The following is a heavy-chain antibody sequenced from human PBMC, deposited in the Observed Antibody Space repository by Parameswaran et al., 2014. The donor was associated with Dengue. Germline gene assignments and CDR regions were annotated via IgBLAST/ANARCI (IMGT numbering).Heavy chain of an antibody. CDR3: ARRRSLRDADYYYYGMDV. Sequence: SETLSLTCTVSGGSISSYYWSWIRQPPGKGLEWIGYIYYSGSTNYNPSLKSRVTISVDTSKNQFSLKLSSVTAADTAVYYCARRRSLRDADYYYYGMDVWGQGTTVTVSS. V-gene: IGHV4-59*08. CDR1: GGSISSYY. CDR2: IYYSGST. J-gene: IGHJ6*02. D-gene: IGHD3-10*01.